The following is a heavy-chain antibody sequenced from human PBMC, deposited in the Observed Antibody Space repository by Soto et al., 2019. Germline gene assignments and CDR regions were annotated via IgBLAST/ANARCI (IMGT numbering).Heavy chain of an antibody. J-gene: IGHJ6*02. D-gene: IGHD3-3*01. V-gene: IGHV3-15*07. CDR2: IKSKTDGGTT. Sequence: SLRLSCAASGFTFTNAWINWVRQAPGKGLEWVGRIKSKTDGGTTDYAEPVKGRFAISRDDSKNMVYLQMNSLKAEDTAVYYCTRAALKPIFGVVSAGQTDYYYYGMDVWGQGTTVTVSS. CDR3: TRAALKPIFGVVSAGQTDYYYYGMDV. CDR1: GFTFTNAW.